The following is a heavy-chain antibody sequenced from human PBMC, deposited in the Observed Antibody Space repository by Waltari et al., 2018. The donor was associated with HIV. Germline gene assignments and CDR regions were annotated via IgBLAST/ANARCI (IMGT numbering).Heavy chain of an antibody. Sequence: EVQLVESGGGLVKPGGSLRLSCAASGFNFSNAWMGGGRQAPGKGLEWVGRIKSKTDGGTTDYAAPVKGRFTISRDDSKNTLYLQMNSLKTEDTAVYYCTTYSSGWSQGDYWGQGTLVTVSS. CDR2: IKSKTDGGTT. CDR3: TTYSSGWSQGDY. CDR1: GFNFSNAW. J-gene: IGHJ4*02. D-gene: IGHD6-19*01. V-gene: IGHV3-15*01.